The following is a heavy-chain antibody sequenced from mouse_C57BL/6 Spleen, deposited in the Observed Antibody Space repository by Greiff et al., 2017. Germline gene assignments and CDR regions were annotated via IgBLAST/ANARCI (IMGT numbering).Heavy chain of an antibody. CDR2: IDPSDSYT. J-gene: IGHJ1*03. Sequence: QVQLQQPGAELVRPGTSVKLSCKASGYTFTSYWMHWVKQRPGQGLEWIGVIDPSDSYTNYNQKFKGKATLTVDTSSSTAYMQLSSLTSEYSAVYYCARGYGSSWYFAVWGTGTTVTVSS. CDR1: GYTFTSYW. CDR3: ARGYGSSWYFAV. V-gene: IGHV1-59*01. D-gene: IGHD1-1*01.